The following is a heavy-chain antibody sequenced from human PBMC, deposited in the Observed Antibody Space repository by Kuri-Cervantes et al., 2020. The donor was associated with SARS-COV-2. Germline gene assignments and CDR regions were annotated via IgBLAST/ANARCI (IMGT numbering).Heavy chain of an antibody. CDR2: TYYRSKWYH. Sequence: LPLPFSADSVSRNSAGWNWIRQGPSRGLEWLGRTYYRSKWYHDYAVSVKSRIIINPDTSKNQFSLQLSSVTTEDTAVYYCARVTTGALDYWGQGTLVTVSS. V-gene: IGHV6-1*01. J-gene: IGHJ4*02. CDR3: ARVTTGALDY. D-gene: IGHD1-1*01. CDR1: ADSVSRNSAG.